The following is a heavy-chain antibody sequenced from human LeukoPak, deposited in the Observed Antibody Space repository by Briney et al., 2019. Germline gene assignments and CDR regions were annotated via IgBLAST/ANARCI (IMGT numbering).Heavy chain of an antibody. CDR1: EFSVGSNY. CDR2: IYSGGST. J-gene: IGHJ4*02. V-gene: IGHV3-66*01. Sequence: PGGSLRLSCAASEFSVGSNYMTWVRQAPGKGLEWASLIYSGGSTYYADSVKGRFTISRDNSKNTLYLQMNSLRAEDTAVYYCARDEVEACSGGSCYFDYWGQGTLVTVSS. CDR3: ARDEVEACSGGSCYFDY. D-gene: IGHD2-15*01.